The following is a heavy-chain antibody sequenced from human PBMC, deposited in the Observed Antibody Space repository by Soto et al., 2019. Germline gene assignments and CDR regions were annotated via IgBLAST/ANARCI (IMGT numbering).Heavy chain of an antibody. Sequence: GGSLRLSCAASGFTFSSYAMSWVRQAPGKGLEWGSAISGSGGSTYYADSVKGRFTISRDNSKNTLYLQMNSLRAEDTAVYYCAKDRPLAHIVVVTAIHDALDIWGQGTIVTVSS. V-gene: IGHV3-23*01. CDR2: ISGSGGST. J-gene: IGHJ3*02. CDR3: AKDRPLAHIVVVTAIHDALDI. CDR1: GFTFSSYA. D-gene: IGHD2-21*02.